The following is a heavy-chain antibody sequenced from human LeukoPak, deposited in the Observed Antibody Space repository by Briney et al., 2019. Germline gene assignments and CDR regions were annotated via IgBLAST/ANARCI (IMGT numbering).Heavy chain of an antibody. CDR1: GFTFRSYS. J-gene: IGHJ4*02. CDR3: ARQYYDFWSGYYPTDY. Sequence: GGSLRLSCAASGFTFRSYSIQCVRQAPGKGLEWVSYISSSSSTIYYADSVKGRFTISRDNAKNSLYMQMNSLRAEDTAVYYCARQYYDFWSGYYPTDYWGQGTLVTVSS. D-gene: IGHD3-3*01. V-gene: IGHV3-48*01. CDR2: ISSSSSTI.